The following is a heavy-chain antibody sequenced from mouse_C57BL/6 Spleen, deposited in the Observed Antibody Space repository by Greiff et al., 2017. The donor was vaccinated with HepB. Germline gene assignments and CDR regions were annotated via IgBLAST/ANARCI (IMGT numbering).Heavy chain of an antibody. CDR3: ARDRGLRRDSPYYYAMDY. J-gene: IGHJ4*01. CDR2: ISDGGSYT. Sequence: EVQLVESGGGLVKPGGSLKLSCAASGFTFSSYAMSWVRQTPEKRLEWVATISDGGSYTYYPDNVKGRFTISRDNAKNNLYLQMSHLKSEDTAMYYCARDRGLRRDSPYYYAMDYWGQGTSVTVSS. V-gene: IGHV5-4*01. D-gene: IGHD2-2*01. CDR1: GFTFSSYA.